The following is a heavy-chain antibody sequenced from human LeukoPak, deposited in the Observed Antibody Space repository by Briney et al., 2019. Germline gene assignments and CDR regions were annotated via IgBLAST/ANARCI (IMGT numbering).Heavy chain of an antibody. Sequence: GGSLRLSCAASGFTFSDYYMSWIRQAPGKGLEWVSYISSSSSYANYADSVKGRFTISRDNAKNSLYLQMNSLRAEDTAVYYCARDSSGWYTDFDYWGQGTLVTVSS. CDR3: ARDSSGWYTDFDY. J-gene: IGHJ4*02. CDR1: GFTFSDYY. D-gene: IGHD6-19*01. V-gene: IGHV3-11*05. CDR2: ISSSSSYA.